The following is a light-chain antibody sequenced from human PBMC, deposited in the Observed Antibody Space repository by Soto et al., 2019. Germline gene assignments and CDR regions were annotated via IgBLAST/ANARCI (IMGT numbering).Light chain of an antibody. CDR3: QQYKNWPL. CDR2: GAS. CDR1: LNVRSH. J-gene: IGKJ5*01. Sequence: MVMTRSPATLSASAVERVTLSCMASLNVRSHLAWYHQKPGQPHRLLIYGASTRATGIPARFSGSGFGIEFTLTISCLQSEDLVVYFCQQYKNWPLFGQGTRLE. V-gene: IGKV3-15*01.